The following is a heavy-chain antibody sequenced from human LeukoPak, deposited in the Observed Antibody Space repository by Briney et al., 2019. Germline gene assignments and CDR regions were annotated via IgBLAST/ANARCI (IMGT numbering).Heavy chain of an antibody. Sequence: ASVKVSCKTSGYTYSSYGIGWVRQAPGQRPEYVGWITPYNANTNLAQKFQGRVTMTADTPTSTVYMELRSLRPDDTAVYYCAGLGDSSGYNDAFDIWGQGTMVTVSS. J-gene: IGHJ3*02. CDR1: GYTYSSYG. CDR3: AGLGDSSGYNDAFDI. CDR2: ITPYNANT. D-gene: IGHD3-22*01. V-gene: IGHV1-18*01.